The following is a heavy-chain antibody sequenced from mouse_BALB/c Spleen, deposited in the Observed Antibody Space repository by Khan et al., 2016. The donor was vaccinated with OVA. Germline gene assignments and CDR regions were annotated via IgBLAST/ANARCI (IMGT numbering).Heavy chain of an antibody. V-gene: IGHV1-7*01. CDR3: TCRGSAYTWFGY. D-gene: IGHD1-1*01. CDR1: GYTFTNYW. J-gene: IGHJ3*01. CDR2: IDPTTGYT. Sequence: QVQLQQSGAELAKPGASVKMSCKASGYTFTNYWMHWVKQRPGQGLEWIGYIDPTTGYTEYNQKFKDKATLTADTSSSTAYMQLSSLTSEDSAVYCCTCRGSAYTWFGYWGQGTLVTVSA.